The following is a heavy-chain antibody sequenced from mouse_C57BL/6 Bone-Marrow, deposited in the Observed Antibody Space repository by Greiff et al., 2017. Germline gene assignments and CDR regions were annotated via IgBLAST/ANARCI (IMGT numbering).Heavy chain of an antibody. Sequence: QVQLKQPGAELVMPGASVKLSCKASGYTFTSYWMHWVKQRPGQGLEWIGEIDPSDSYNNYNQKFKGKSTLTVAKSSSTAYMQLSRLTSEDSAVYYCAQTAQARYYAMDYWGQGTSVTVSS. CDR1: GYTFTSYW. D-gene: IGHD3-2*02. CDR3: AQTAQARYYAMDY. CDR2: IDPSDSYN. V-gene: IGHV1-69*01. J-gene: IGHJ4*01.